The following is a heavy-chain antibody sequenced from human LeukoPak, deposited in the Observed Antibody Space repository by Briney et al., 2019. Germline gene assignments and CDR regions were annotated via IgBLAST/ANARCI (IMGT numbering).Heavy chain of an antibody. CDR3: AGDRRSGLHT. D-gene: IGHD4-11*01. CDR1: GGSVSSGSYY. J-gene: IGHJ5*02. V-gene: IGHV4-61*01. CDR2: IYYSGST. Sequence: SETLSLTCTVSGGSVSSGSYYWSWIRQPPGKGLEWIGYIYYSGSTNYNPSLKSRVTISVDTSKNQFSLKLSSVTAADTAVYYCAGDRRSGLHTWGQGTLVTVSS.